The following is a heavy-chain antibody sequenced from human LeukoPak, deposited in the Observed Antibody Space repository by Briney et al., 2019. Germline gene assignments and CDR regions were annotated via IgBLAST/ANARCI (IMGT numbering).Heavy chain of an antibody. Sequence: SVKVSRKASGVTFSNYGISWVRQAPGQGLEWMGRIIPIVGIINYAQKLQGRVTITADKSTTTVYMELSSLRSEDTAVYYCATDNDGDGDYDGMDVWGQGTTVIVSS. V-gene: IGHV1-69*04. D-gene: IGHD4-17*01. CDR1: GVTFSNYG. CDR3: ATDNDGDGDYDGMDV. CDR2: IIPIVGII. J-gene: IGHJ6*02.